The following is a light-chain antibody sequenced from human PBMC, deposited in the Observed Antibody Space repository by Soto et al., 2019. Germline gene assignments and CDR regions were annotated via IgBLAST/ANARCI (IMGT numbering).Light chain of an antibody. V-gene: IGLV1-44*01. CDR1: SSNIGSNA. Sequence: QSVLTQPPSASGTPGQRVTISCSGSSSNIGSNAVNWYQQLPGTAPTLLIYSNNQRPSGVPDRFSGSKSGISASLAVNGLQSEDEADYYCAAWDDSLNGPLFGGGTKLTVL. J-gene: IGLJ3*02. CDR2: SNN. CDR3: AAWDDSLNGPL.